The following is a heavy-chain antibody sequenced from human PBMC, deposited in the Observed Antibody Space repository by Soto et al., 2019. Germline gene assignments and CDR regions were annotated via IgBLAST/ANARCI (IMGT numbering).Heavy chain of an antibody. CDR2: IHSDGSST. D-gene: IGHD2-2*01. CDR3: ARARVVVPAAISYYFDY. J-gene: IGHJ4*02. CDR1: GFTFSNYW. V-gene: IGHV3-74*01. Sequence: PGGSLRLSCAASGFTFSNYWMHWVRQAPGKGLVWVSRIHSDGSSTSYADSVKGRFTISRDNAKNTLYLQMNSLRAEDTAVYYCARARVVVPAAISYYFDYWGQGTLVTVSS.